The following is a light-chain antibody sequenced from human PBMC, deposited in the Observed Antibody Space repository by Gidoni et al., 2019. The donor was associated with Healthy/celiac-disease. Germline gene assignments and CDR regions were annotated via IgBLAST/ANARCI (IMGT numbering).Light chain of an antibody. CDR2: GAS. Sequence: EIVLTPSPATLSVSPGERATLPCTASQSVSSGLACYQQKPGQAPRLLIYGASTRATGIPARFSGSGSGTEFTLTISSLQSEDFAVYYCQQYNNWPVFGPGTKVDIK. CDR1: QSVSSG. CDR3: QQYNNWPV. J-gene: IGKJ3*01. V-gene: IGKV3-15*01.